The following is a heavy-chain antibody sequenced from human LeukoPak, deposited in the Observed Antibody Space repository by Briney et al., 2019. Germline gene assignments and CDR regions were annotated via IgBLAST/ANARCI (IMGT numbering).Heavy chain of an antibody. CDR3: AKGSYSSTWYPAEYLQH. V-gene: IGHV3-30*02. D-gene: IGHD6-13*01. CDR2: IRYDGSDE. CDR1: GFTFSSYG. J-gene: IGHJ1*01. Sequence: GSLRLSCAASGFTFSSYGMHWVRQAPGKGLDWVAFIRYDGSDEYYADSVKGRFTISRDNSKNTLYLQINSLRDEDTAVYYCAKGSYSSTWYPAEYLQHWGQGTLVTVSS.